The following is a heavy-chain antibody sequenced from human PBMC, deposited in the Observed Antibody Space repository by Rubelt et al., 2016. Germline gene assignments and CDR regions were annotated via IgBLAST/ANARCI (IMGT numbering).Heavy chain of an antibody. J-gene: IGHJ4*02. CDR2: ISSDGSVT. CDR3: ASYNWNYPLDY. Sequence: GGGLVQPGGSLRLSCAASGFTFSIYWMHWVRQVPGKGLVWVSCISSDGSVTRYADSVKGRFTISRDNAKNTLYLWMNSLRAEDTAVYYCASYNWNYPLDYWGQGTQVTVSS. CDR1: GFTFSIYW. V-gene: IGHV3-74*01. D-gene: IGHD1-7*01.